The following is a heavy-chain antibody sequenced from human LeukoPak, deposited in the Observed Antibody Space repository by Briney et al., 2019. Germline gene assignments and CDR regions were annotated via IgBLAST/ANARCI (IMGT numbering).Heavy chain of an antibody. CDR1: GYTFTGYY. V-gene: IGHV1-2*02. CDR2: INPNSGGT. CDR3: ARGGGVISHNWFDP. D-gene: IGHD3-16*02. Sequence: GASVKVSCKASGYTFTGYYMHWVRQAPGQGLEWMGWINPNSGGTNYAQKFQGRVTITTDESTSTAYMELSSLRSEDTAVYYCARGGGVISHNWFDPWGQGTLVTVSS. J-gene: IGHJ5*02.